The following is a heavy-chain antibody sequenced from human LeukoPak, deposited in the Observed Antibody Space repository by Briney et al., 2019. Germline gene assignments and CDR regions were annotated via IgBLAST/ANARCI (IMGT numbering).Heavy chain of an antibody. CDR1: GGSFSGYY. CDR2: INHSGST. V-gene: IGHV4-34*01. Sequence: SETLSLTCAVYGGSFSGYYWSWIRQPPGKGLEWIGEINHSGSTNYNPSLKSRVTISVDTSKNQFSLKLSSVTAADTAVYYCARSGYYGSGSQVASFDPWGQGTLVTVSS. J-gene: IGHJ5*02. D-gene: IGHD3-10*01. CDR3: ARSGYYGSGSQVASFDP.